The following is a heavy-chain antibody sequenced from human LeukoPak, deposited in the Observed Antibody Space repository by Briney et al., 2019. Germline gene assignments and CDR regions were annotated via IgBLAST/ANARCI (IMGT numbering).Heavy chain of an antibody. D-gene: IGHD6-19*01. CDR2: ISAYNGNT. CDR3: ARDRGAVGNLVNWFDP. J-gene: IGHJ5*02. V-gene: IGHV1-18*01. Sequence: GASVTVSCKASGYTFTSYGISWVRQAPGQGLEWMGWISAYNGNTNYAQKLQGRVTMTTDTSTSTAYMELRSLRSDDTAVYYCARDRGAVGNLVNWFDPWGQGTLVTVSS. CDR1: GYTFTSYG.